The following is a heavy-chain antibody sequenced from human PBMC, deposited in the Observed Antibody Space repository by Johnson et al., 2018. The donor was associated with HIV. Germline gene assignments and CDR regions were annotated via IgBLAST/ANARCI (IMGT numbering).Heavy chain of an antibody. J-gene: IGHJ3*02. D-gene: IGHD1-1*01. Sequence: VQLVESGGGVVRPGGSLRLSCVASGFTFSGYWMTWVRQAPGKGLEWVAHITQGGSEKYYVDSVKGRFTISRDNAKKSLYLQMNSLRAEDTAVYYCARDGSNFGAFDIWGQGTMVTVSS. CDR3: ARDGSNFGAFDI. CDR1: GFTFSGYW. CDR2: ITQGGSEK. V-gene: IGHV3-7*01.